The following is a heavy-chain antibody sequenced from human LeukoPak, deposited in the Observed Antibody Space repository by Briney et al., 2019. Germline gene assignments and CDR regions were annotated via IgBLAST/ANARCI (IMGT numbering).Heavy chain of an antibody. Sequence: SETLSLTCAVYGGSFSGYYWSWIRQPPGKGLEWIGEINHSGSTNYNPSLKSRVTISVDTSKNQFSLKLSSVTAADTAVYYCARLPVLAAFDIWGQGTMVTVSS. CDR3: ARLPVLAAFDI. J-gene: IGHJ3*02. D-gene: IGHD3-3*02. V-gene: IGHV4-34*01. CDR2: INHSGST. CDR1: GGSFSGYY.